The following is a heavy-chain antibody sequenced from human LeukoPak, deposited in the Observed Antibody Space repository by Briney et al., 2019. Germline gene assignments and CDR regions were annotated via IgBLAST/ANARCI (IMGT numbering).Heavy chain of an antibody. CDR1: GITVSTNY. CDR2: IYSTDKT. V-gene: IGHV3-53*01. D-gene: IGHD5-12*01. CDR3: ARVIVATNTFDAFDI. J-gene: IGHJ3*02. Sequence: GGSLRLTCAASGITVSTNYMNWVRQAPGKGLEWVSVIYSTDKTNYADSVQGRFTISRDPSKNTVYLQMNSLRVEDTVVYYCARVIVATNTFDAFDIWGQGTMVTVSS.